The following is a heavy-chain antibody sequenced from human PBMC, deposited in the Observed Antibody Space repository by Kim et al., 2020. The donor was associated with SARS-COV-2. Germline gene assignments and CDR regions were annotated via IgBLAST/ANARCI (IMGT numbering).Heavy chain of an antibody. J-gene: IGHJ4*02. CDR2: GST. V-gene: IGHV4-39*01. CDR3: ARLGGSTDY. Sequence: GSTSYTPSLKGRVTISVDTSKNQFSLKLSSVTAADTAVYYCARLGGSTDYWGQGTLVTVSS. D-gene: IGHD1-26*01.